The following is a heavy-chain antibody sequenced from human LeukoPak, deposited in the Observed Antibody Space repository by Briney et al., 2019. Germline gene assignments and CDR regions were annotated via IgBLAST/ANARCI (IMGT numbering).Heavy chain of an antibody. CDR3: ARVVYSSSWYAAGNWFDP. Sequence: ASVTVSFKASGYTFTGYYMHWVRQAPGQGLERMGWINPNSGGTNYAQKFQGRVTMTRDTSISTAYMELSRLRSDDTAVYYCARVVYSSSWYAAGNWFDPWGQGTLVTVSS. D-gene: IGHD6-13*01. CDR2: INPNSGGT. CDR1: GYTFTGYY. J-gene: IGHJ5*02. V-gene: IGHV1-2*02.